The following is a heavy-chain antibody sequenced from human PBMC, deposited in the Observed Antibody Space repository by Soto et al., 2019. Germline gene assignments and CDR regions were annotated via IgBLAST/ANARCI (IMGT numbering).Heavy chain of an antibody. V-gene: IGHV1-69*01. CDR1: GGTFSSYA. CDR2: IIPIFGTA. Sequence: QVQLVQSGAEVNKPGSSVKVSCKASGGTFSSYAISWVRQAPGQGLEGMGGIIPIFGTANYAQKIQDRVTIPGDESTRPAYMELSSLRSEDTAVYYCARYPRSISSCWKGNYFVYRGQGTLLTVSS. D-gene: IGHD6-19*01. J-gene: IGHJ4*02. CDR3: ARYPRSISSCWKGNYFVY.